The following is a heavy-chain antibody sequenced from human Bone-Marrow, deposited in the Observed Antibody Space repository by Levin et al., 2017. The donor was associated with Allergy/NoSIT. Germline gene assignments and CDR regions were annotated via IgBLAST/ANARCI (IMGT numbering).Heavy chain of an antibody. V-gene: IGHV3-23*01. Sequence: GGSLRLSCAVSGSNLITYGMSWVRQAPGKGLEWVSVVYAGGGATDYADSVKGRFTISRDTSKNTVYLQMNSLRAEDTAVYYCARESRSGKDWNYMVYWGQGTLVTVSS. D-gene: IGHD1-7*01. CDR2: VYAGGGAT. CDR1: GSNLITYG. J-gene: IGHJ4*02. CDR3: ARESRSGKDWNYMVY.